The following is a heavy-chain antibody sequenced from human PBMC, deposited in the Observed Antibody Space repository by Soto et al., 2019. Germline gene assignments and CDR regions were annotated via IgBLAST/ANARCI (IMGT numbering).Heavy chain of an antibody. CDR3: AREWSYFACFDY. CDR2: IIPILGIA. D-gene: IGHD1-26*01. Sequence: GASVKVSCKASGGTFSSYTISWVRQAPGQGLEWMGRIIPILGIANYAQKFQGRVTITADKSTSTAYMELSSLRSEDTAVYYCAREWSYFACFDYWGQGTLVTVSS. CDR1: GGTFSSYT. J-gene: IGHJ4*02. V-gene: IGHV1-69*04.